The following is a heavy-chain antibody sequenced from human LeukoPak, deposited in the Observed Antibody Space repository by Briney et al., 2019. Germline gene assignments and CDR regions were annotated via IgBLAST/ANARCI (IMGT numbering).Heavy chain of an antibody. CDR1: AFTFSRYA. CDR3: AKLNSAGYCTDGVCDY. CDR2: ISYDGSHK. V-gene: IGHV3-30*04. D-gene: IGHD2-8*01. J-gene: IGHJ4*02. Sequence: GGSLRLSCAASAFTFSRYAMHWVRQAPGKGLECVTLISYDGSHKDYADSVKGRFTISRDNSKNTLYLQMNSLRAEDTAVYYCAKLNSAGYCTDGVCDYWGQGTLVTVSS.